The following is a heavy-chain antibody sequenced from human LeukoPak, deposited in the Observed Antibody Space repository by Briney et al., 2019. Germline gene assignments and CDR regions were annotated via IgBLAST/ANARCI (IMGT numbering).Heavy chain of an antibody. Sequence: GRSLRLSCAASGFTFSSYGMHWVRQAPGKGLEWVANIKQDGSEKYYVDSVRGRFTISRDNAQNSVSLQMNSLRPQDTAVYYCARAYCRSTNCCYPSWGQGTLVTVSS. CDR1: GFTFSSYG. J-gene: IGHJ5*02. CDR3: ARAYCRSTNCCYPS. CDR2: IKQDGSEK. V-gene: IGHV3-7*01. D-gene: IGHD2-2*01.